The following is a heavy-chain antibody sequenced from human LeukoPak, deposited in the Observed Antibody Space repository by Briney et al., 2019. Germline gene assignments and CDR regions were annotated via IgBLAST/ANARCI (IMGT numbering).Heavy chain of an antibody. CDR2: ISSSSSYI. Sequence: GGSLRLSCAASGFTFSSYSMNWVRQAPGKGLEWVSSISSSSSYIYYADSVKSRFTISRDNAKNSLYLQMNSLRAEDTAVYYCARGLGQRFDPWGQGTLVTVSS. V-gene: IGHV3-21*01. CDR1: GFTFSSYS. J-gene: IGHJ5*02. D-gene: IGHD5-12*01. CDR3: ARGLGQRFDP.